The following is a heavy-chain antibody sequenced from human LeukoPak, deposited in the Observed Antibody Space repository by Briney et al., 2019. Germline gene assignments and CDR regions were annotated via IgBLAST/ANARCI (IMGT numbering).Heavy chain of an antibody. CDR3: ARVAVAGTRGLYYFDY. D-gene: IGHD6-19*01. CDR1: GFTFSTYA. V-gene: IGHV3-23*01. CDR2: ISGSGGST. Sequence: GGSLRLSCTASGFTFSTYAMSWVRQAPGKGLEWVSAISGSGGSTYYADSVKGRFTISRDNSKNTLYLQMNSLRAEDTAVYYCARVAVAGTRGLYYFDYWGQGTLVTVSS. J-gene: IGHJ4*02.